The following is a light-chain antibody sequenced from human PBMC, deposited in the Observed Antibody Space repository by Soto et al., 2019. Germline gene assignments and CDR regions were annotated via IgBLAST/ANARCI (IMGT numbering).Light chain of an antibody. CDR1: SSDVGSHYL. V-gene: IGLV2-14*02. CDR2: EVT. CDR3: SSYTNINTRACV. Sequence: QSVLTQPASVSGSPGQSITISCSGASSDVGSHYLVSWYQQHPGKAPKLIIYEVTDRPSGVSNRFSGSKSGNTASLTISGLQAEDEAEYYCSSYTNINTRACVFGTGTKLTVL. J-gene: IGLJ1*01.